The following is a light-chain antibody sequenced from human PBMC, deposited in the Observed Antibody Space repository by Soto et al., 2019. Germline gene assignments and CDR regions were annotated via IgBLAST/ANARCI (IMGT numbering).Light chain of an antibody. CDR2: EVS. J-gene: IGLJ1*01. CDR1: SSDVGGYNY. V-gene: IGLV2-14*01. CDR3: SSYTSSSTRV. Sequence: QSALTQPASVSGSPGQSITISCTGTSSDVGGYNYVSWYQQHPGKAPKLMIYEVSNRPSGVSYRFSGSESGNTASLTISGLQAEDEADYYCSSYTSSSTRVFGTGTKVTVL.